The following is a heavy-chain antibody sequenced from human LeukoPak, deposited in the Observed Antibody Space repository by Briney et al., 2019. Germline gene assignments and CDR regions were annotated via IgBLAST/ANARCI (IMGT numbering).Heavy chain of an antibody. V-gene: IGHV4-59*01. CDR1: GGSISSYY. CDR2: IYYSGST. J-gene: IGHJ6*03. Sequence: SETLSLTCTVSGGSISSYYWSWIRQPPGKGLEWIGYIYYSGSTTYNPSLKSRVTISLDTSKNQFSLKLSSVTAADTALYYCATTVVTYYYYYYMDVWGKGTTVTVSS. D-gene: IGHD4-23*01. CDR3: ATTVVTYYYYYYMDV.